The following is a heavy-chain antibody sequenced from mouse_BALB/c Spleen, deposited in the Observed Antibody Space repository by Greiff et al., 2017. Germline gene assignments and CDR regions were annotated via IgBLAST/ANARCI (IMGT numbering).Heavy chain of an antibody. D-gene: IGHD2-4*01. CDR2: ISYSGST. J-gene: IGHJ4*01. V-gene: IGHV3-8*02. CDR1: GDSITSCY. Sequence: EVQLQQSGPSLVKPSQTLSLTCSVTGDSITSCYWNWIRKFLGNKLEYMGYISYSGSTYYNPSLKSRISITRDTSKNQYYLQLNSVTTEDTATYYCARSRWDYDRRDYAMDYWGQGTSVTVSS. CDR3: ARSRWDYDRRDYAMDY.